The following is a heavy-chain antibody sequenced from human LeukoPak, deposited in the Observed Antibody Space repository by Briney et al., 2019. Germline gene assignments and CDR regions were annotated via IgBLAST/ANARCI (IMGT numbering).Heavy chain of an antibody. V-gene: IGHV3-48*03. CDR2: ISSSGSTI. J-gene: IGHJ4*02. D-gene: IGHD3-22*01. CDR1: GFTFSSYE. Sequence: PGGSVRLSCAASGFTFSSYEMNWVRQAPGKGLEWVSYISSSGSTIYYADSVKGRFTISRDNAKNSLYLQMNSLRAEDTAVYYCARGAYYDSSGYYYDIDYWGQGTLVTVSS. CDR3: ARGAYYDSSGYYYDIDY.